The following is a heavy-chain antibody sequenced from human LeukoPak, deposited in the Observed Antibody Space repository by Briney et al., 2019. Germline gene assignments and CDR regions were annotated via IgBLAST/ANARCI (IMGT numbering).Heavy chain of an antibody. CDR3: ARRCGSTSCYRY. CDR1: GDSISTSSYY. V-gene: IGHV4-39*01. J-gene: IGHJ4*02. Sequence: SETLSLTCTVSGDSISTSSYYWGWIRQPPGKGLEWIVNIYYSGSTYYNPSLKSRVTISVDTSKNQFSLKLSSVPAADTAVYYCARRCGSTSCYRYWGQGTLVTVAS. D-gene: IGHD2-2*01. CDR2: IYYSGST.